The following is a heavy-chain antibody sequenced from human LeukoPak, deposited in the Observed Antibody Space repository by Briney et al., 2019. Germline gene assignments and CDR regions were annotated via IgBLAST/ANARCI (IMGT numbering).Heavy chain of an antibody. CDR3: ASLAGGYFFDH. CDR2: ITSDESST. J-gene: IGHJ4*01. Sequence: GGSLRLSCAASGFTFSSYWMHWVRQAPGKGLVWVSHITSDESSTSYADSVKGRFTISRDNAKNTLYLQINSPRVEDTAVYYCASLAGGYFFDHWGHGTLVTVSS. D-gene: IGHD1-26*01. V-gene: IGHV3-74*01. CDR1: GFTFSSYW.